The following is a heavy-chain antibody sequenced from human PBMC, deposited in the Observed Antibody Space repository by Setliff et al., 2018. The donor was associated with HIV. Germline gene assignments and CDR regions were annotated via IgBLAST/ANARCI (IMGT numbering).Heavy chain of an antibody. CDR1: GGSISSYY. CDR2: IYTGGST. CDR3: ARLIHTGLLYFDF. Sequence: ASETLSLTCTVSGGSISSYYWTWIRQPPGKGLEWIGYIYTGGSTNYNPSVESRVTMSLDTSRDQFSLNLRSVTAADTAVYFCARLIHTGLLYFDFWGLGTLVTVSS. V-gene: IGHV4-4*09. J-gene: IGHJ4*02. D-gene: IGHD2-8*02.